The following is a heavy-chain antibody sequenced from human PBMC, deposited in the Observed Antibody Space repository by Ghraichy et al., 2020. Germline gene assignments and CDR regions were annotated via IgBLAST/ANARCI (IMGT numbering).Heavy chain of an antibody. CDR2: IIPILGIA. D-gene: IGHD4-17*01. Sequence: SVKVSCKASGGTFSSYTISWVRQAPGQGLEWMGRIIPILGIANYAQKFQGRVTITADKSTSTAYMELSSLRSEDTAVYYCARGGGDYEGDYYYYGMDVWGQGTTVTVSS. V-gene: IGHV1-69*02. CDR1: GGTFSSYT. CDR3: ARGGGDYEGDYYYYGMDV. J-gene: IGHJ6*02.